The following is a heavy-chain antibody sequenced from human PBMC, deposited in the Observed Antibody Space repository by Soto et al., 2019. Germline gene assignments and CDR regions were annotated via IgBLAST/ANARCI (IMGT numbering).Heavy chain of an antibody. CDR3: ARARSIRAPSYYFDY. J-gene: IGHJ4*02. D-gene: IGHD3-9*01. V-gene: IGHV4-34*01. Sequence: TLSLTCAVYGGSFSGYYWSWIRQPPGKGLEWIGEINHSGSTNYNPSLKSRVTISVDTSKNQFSLKLSSVTAADTAVYYCARARSIRAPSYYFDYWGQGTLVTSPQ. CDR2: INHSGST. CDR1: GGSFSGYY.